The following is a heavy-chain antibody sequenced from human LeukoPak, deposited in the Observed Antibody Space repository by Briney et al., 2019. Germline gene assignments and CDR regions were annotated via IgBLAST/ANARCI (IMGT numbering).Heavy chain of an antibody. V-gene: IGHV3-23*01. CDR3: AKDSKVAAGKNH. D-gene: IGHD6-13*01. J-gene: IGHJ5*02. Sequence: QPGGSLRLSCAASEFSVGSNYMTWVRQAPGKGLEWVSAISGSGGRTFYADSVQGRFTISRDNYKNTLNLQMNSLRAEDTAVYYCAKDSKVAAGKNHWGQGTLVTVSS. CDR2: ISGSGGRT. CDR1: EFSVGSNY.